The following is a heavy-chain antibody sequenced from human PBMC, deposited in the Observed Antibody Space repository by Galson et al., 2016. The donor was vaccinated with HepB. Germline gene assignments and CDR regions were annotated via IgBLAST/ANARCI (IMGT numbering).Heavy chain of an antibody. CDR2: IYSSGST. Sequence: SLRLSCAASGFTFSSYSMNWVRQAPGKGPEWVSVIYSSGSTYYADSVKGRFTLSRDNSKNTLYLQMNSLRAEDTAVYYCARGHVAGNAASDDWGQGTLVIVSS. D-gene: IGHD6-19*01. CDR1: GFTFSSYS. CDR3: ARGHVAGNAASDD. V-gene: IGHV3-53*01. J-gene: IGHJ4*02.